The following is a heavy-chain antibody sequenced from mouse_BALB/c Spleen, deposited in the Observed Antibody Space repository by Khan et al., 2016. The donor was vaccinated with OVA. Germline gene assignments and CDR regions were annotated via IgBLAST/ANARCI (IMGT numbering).Heavy chain of an antibody. CDR2: ISTYYGDV. V-gene: IGHV1S137*01. CDR3: ARGGKFAY. Sequence: QVQLQQSGAELVRPGVSVKISCKGSGYTFTDYAMHWVKQSHAKSLEWIGVISTYYGDVDYSQKFKGKATMTGDRSSSTAYLELARLTSEDSAIYYCARGGKFAYWGQGTLVTVAA. J-gene: IGHJ3*01. D-gene: IGHD1-1*02. CDR1: GYTFTDYA.